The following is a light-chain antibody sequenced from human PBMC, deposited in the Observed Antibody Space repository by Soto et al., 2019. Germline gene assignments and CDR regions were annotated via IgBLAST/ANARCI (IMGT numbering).Light chain of an antibody. CDR1: QSVSDY. CDR3: QQRSNWPPKIT. Sequence: EIVLTQSPATLSLSPVERATLSCRASQSVSDYLAWYQQKPGQAPRLLIYDTSNRATGIPARFSGSGSGTDFTLTISSLEPEDFAVYYCQQRSNWPPKITFGQGTRLEI. J-gene: IGKJ5*01. V-gene: IGKV3-11*01. CDR2: DTS.